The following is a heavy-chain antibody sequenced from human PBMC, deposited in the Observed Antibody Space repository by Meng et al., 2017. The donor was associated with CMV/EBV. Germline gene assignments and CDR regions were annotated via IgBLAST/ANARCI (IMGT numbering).Heavy chain of an antibody. CDR2: IVVGSGNT. Sequence: SVKVSCKASGFTFTSSAVQWVRQARGQRLEWIGWIVVGSGNTNYAQKFQERVTITRDTSTSTAYMELSSPRSEDTAVYYCAAGRELLLFDYWGQGTLVTVSS. J-gene: IGHJ4*02. CDR3: AAGRELLLFDY. D-gene: IGHD1-26*01. CDR1: GFTFTSSA. V-gene: IGHV1-58*01.